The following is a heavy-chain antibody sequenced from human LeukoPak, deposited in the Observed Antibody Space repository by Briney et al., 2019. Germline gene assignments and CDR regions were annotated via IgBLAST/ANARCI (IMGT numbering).Heavy chain of an antibody. CDR1: GFTVSSSY. V-gene: IGHV3-53*01. Sequence: GGSLRLSCAVSGFTVSSSYMSWVRQAPGKGLEWVSLIYSGGSTYYADSVKGRFTISRDNSKNTVYLQMNSLRAEDTAVYYFARGHYGSGIHQGAFDIWGQGTIVTVSS. D-gene: IGHD3-10*01. CDR2: IYSGGST. J-gene: IGHJ3*02. CDR3: ARGHYGSGIHQGAFDI.